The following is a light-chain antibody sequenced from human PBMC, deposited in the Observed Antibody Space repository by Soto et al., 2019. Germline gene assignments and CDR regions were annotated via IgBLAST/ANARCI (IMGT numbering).Light chain of an antibody. V-gene: IGLV1-44*01. J-gene: IGLJ1*01. CDR1: SSNIGSNT. CDR3: AAWDDGLNGYV. Sequence: QSVLTQPPSVSGTPGQWVTISCSGSSSNIGSNTVNWYQQLPGTAPKLLIYSDNQRPSGVPDRFSGSKSGTSVSLAISGLQSEDEADYYCAAWDDGLNGYVFGTGTKVTVL. CDR2: SDN.